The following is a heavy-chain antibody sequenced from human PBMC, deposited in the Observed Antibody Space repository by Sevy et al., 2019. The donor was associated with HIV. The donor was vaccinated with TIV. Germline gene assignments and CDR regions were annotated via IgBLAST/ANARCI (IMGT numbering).Heavy chain of an antibody. D-gene: IGHD3-10*01. J-gene: IGHJ4*02. CDR2: INYNGIT. CDR3: AGPILTYNNGWSYYDY. Sequence: SETLSLTCTVSGASISSSAYYWGWIRQPPGKGLEWIATINYNGITFYNPSLKSRITISADTSRNQFSLDLKSVTAADTAIYYCAGPILTYNNGWSYYDYWGQGTVVTVSS. V-gene: IGHV4-39*01. CDR1: GASISSSAYY.